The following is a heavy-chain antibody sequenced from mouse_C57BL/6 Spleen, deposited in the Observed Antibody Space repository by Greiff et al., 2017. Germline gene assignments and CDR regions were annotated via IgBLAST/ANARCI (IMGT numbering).Heavy chain of an antibody. CDR3: FYYGYDDAMDY. CDR2: IHPNSGST. D-gene: IGHD2-2*01. CDR1: GYTFTSYC. J-gene: IGHJ4*01. Sequence: VKLQQPGPELVKPGPSVKLSCKASGYTFTSYCMHWVKQSPGHGLEWIGLIHPNSGSTNYKEKFKSKATLTVDKSSSAAYMQLSSLTSEDSAVYYCFYYGYDDAMDYWGQGTSVTVSS. V-gene: IGHV1-64*01.